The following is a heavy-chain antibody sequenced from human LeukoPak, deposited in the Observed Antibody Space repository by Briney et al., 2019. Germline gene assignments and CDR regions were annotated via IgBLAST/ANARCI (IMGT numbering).Heavy chain of an antibody. V-gene: IGHV3-7*01. J-gene: IGHJ4*02. CDR2: IKPDGSEI. Sequence: TGGSLRLSCAASGFTFSNAWMSWVRQAPGKGLEWVAKIKPDGSEIYHVDSVQGRFTISRDNAKNSLYLQMNSLRAEDTAVYYCATSRFYLESWGQGTLVTVSS. CDR1: GFTFSNAW. CDR3: ATSRFYLES.